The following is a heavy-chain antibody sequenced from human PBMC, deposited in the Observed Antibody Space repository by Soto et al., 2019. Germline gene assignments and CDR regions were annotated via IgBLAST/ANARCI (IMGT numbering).Heavy chain of an antibody. CDR3: AREFRGMDV. CDR2: ISYDGSNK. V-gene: IGHV3-30-3*01. Sequence: GGSLRLSCAASGFTFSSYAMHWVRQAPGKGLEWVAVISYDGSNKYYADSVKCRVTISRDNSKKTLYLHMNSLRAEDTAVYYYAREFRGMDVWGQGTTVTVSS. CDR1: GFTFSSYA. J-gene: IGHJ6*02.